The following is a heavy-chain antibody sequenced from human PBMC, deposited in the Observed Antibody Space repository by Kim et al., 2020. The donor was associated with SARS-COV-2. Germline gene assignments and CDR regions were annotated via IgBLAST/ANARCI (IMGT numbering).Heavy chain of an antibody. J-gene: IGHJ4*02. CDR3: ARNYYDSSGYLGSYFDY. V-gene: IGHV3-7*04. D-gene: IGHD3-22*01. Sequence: CRFTLSRDNAKNSLYLQMNSLRAGDTAVYYCARNYYDSSGYLGSYFDYWGQGTLVTVSS.